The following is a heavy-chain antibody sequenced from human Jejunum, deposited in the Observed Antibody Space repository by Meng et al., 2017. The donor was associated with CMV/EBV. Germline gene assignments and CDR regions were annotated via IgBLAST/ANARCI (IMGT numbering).Heavy chain of an antibody. CDR2: VNGDGDRT. V-gene: IGHV3-23*01. J-gene: IGHJ4*02. D-gene: IGHD2-15*01. CDR3: AGRGGSSY. CDR1: GFGFTGDA. Sequence: RLSCEGSGFGFTGDAFDWVRQAPGKGLEWVSGVNGDGDRTDYAESVKGRFTIYRDNSKSMLSLQMSSLRVDDTAVYFCAGRGGSSYWGQGTLVTVSS.